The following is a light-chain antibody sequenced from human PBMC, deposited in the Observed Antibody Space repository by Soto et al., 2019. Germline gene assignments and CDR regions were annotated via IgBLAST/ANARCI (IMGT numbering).Light chain of an antibody. Sequence: QSALTQPPSASGSPGQSVTISCTGTSSDVGGYNYVSWYQQHPGKAPKLMIYEVSKRPSGVPDRFSGSKSGNTASLTVSGLQAEDEADYYCSSYAGSNHRFWVFGGGTKPTVL. J-gene: IGLJ3*02. CDR3: SSYAGSNHRFWV. CDR1: SSDVGGYNY. CDR2: EVS. V-gene: IGLV2-8*01.